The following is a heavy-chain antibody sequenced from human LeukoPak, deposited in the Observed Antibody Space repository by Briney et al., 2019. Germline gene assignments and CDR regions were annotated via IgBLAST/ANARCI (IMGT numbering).Heavy chain of an antibody. D-gene: IGHD3-22*01. V-gene: IGHV3-15*01. J-gene: IGHJ4*02. CDR3: TTVSPNYYYDSSGAFDY. CDR1: GFTVSSNY. Sequence: GGSLRLSCAASGFTVSSNYMSWVRQAPGKGLEWVGRIKSKTDGGTTDYAAPVKGRFTISRDDSKNTLYLQMNSLKTEDTAVYYCTTVSPNYYYDSSGAFDYWGQGTLVTVSS. CDR2: IKSKTDGGTT.